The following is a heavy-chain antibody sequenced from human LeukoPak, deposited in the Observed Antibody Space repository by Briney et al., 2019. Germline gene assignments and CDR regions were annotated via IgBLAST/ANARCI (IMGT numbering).Heavy chain of an antibody. D-gene: IGHD1-20*01. J-gene: IGHJ4*02. CDR2: FHTSGNT. CDR3: ARVGYNWNHFDY. CDR1: GGPISSYY. V-gene: IGHV4-4*07. Sequence: SETLSLTCTVSGGPISSYYWSWIRQPAGRGLEWIGRFHTSGNTDYNPSLMSRVTMSVDTSKNQFSLKLNSVTAADTAVYYCARVGYNWNHFDYWGQGTLVTVSS.